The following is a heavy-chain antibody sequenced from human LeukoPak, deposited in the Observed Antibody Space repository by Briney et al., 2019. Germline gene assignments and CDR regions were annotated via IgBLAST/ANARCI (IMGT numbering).Heavy chain of an antibody. Sequence: ASVKVSCKASGYTFTSYDINWVRQAPGQGLEWMGWINPNSGGTNYAQKFQGRVTMTRDTSISTAYMELSRLRSDDTAVYYCARAYCSSTSCHRPYYMDVWGKGTTVTVSS. V-gene: IGHV1-2*02. CDR1: GYTFTSYD. CDR3: ARAYCSSTSCHRPYYMDV. D-gene: IGHD2-2*01. CDR2: INPNSGGT. J-gene: IGHJ6*03.